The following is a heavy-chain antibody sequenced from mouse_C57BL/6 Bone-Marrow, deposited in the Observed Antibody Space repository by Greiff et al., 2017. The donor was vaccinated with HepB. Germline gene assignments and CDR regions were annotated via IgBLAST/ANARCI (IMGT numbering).Heavy chain of an antibody. CDR1: GFTFSDYG. Sequence: EVMLVESGGGLVQPGGTLKLSCAASGFTFSDYGMAWVRQAPRKGPEWVAFFSNLAYSIYYAATVTGRFTISRENAKNTLYLEMSSLRSEDTAMYYCARLYDGPYYYAMDYWGQGTSGTVSS. J-gene: IGHJ4*01. CDR2: FSNLAYSI. V-gene: IGHV5-15*01. CDR3: ARLYDGPYYYAMDY. D-gene: IGHD2-3*01.